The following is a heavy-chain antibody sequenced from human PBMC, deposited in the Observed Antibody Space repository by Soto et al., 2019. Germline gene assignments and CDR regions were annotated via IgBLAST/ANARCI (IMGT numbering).Heavy chain of an antibody. V-gene: IGHV3-33*01. CDR1: GFTFSNYG. Sequence: QVQLVESGGGVVQHGRSLRLSCAASGFTFSNYGMHWVRQAPGKGLEWVALIWYDGINKYYADSVKGRFTISRDNSKNTLYLQMNSLRAEDTAVYYSARDYDSSGYPRYYFDYWGQGTLVTVSS. J-gene: IGHJ4*02. CDR2: IWYDGINK. D-gene: IGHD3-22*01. CDR3: ARDYDSSGYPRYYFDY.